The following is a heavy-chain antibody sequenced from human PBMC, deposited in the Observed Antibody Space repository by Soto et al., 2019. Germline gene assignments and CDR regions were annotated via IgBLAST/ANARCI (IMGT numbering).Heavy chain of an antibody. V-gene: IGHV3-9*01. CDR1: GFTFDNYA. CDR3: ARSPQYCSNTSCRAYFDY. CDR2: SSWNSGNT. J-gene: IGHJ4*02. D-gene: IGHD2-2*01. Sequence: EVQLVESGGGLVQPGRSLRLSCAASGFTFDNYAMHWVRQAPGKGLEWVSRSSWNSGNTDYAGSVKGRFISSRDRAKNSLYLQMNSLRAEDTALYYCARSPQYCSNTSCRAYFDYWGQGTLVTVSS.